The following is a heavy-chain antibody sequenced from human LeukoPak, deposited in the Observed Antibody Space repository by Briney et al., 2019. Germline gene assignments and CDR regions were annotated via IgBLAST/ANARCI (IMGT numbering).Heavy chain of an antibody. CDR2: INPLSGST. J-gene: IGHJ4*02. D-gene: IGHD3-16*01. CDR1: GXXXTXYX. Sequence: XSXKXXGXXXTXYXMDWVRQAPRQGLEWMGIINPLSGSTSYAQKFQGRVTMTTDTSTSTVYMELSSLRSEDTAVYYCARGGVPTAPTPGFDYWGQGTLVTVSS. V-gene: IGHV1-46*01. CDR3: ARGGVPTAPTPGFDY.